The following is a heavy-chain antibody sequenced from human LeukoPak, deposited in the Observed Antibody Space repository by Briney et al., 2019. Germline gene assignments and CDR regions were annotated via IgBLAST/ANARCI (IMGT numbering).Heavy chain of an antibody. Sequence: SETLSLTCTVSGGSIGAYYWSWIRQPPGKGLEWIGYIYYSGSTNYNPSLKSRVTISVDTSKNQFSLKLSSVTAADTAVYYCARETRALYYYDSSGAIDYWGQGTLVTVSS. CDR1: GGSIGAYY. CDR2: IYYSGST. CDR3: ARETRALYYYDSSGAIDY. V-gene: IGHV4-59*01. J-gene: IGHJ4*02. D-gene: IGHD3-22*01.